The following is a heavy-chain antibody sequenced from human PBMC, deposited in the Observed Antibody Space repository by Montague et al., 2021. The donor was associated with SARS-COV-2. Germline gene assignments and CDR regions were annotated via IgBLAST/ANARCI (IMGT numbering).Heavy chain of an antibody. CDR2: IYHSGNT. D-gene: IGHD5-18*01. CDR1: GGSISGYY. J-gene: IGHJ2*01. CDR3: AREYRIELWQTNWYFGL. V-gene: IGHV4-59*01. Sequence: SETLSLTCSVSGGSISGYYWSWIRQPPGKGLEWIGYIYHSGNTKYNPSLNIRVSISVDTSKNQFSLRLSSVSAADTAVYYCAREYRIELWQTNWYFGLGGRGTLVTVSS.